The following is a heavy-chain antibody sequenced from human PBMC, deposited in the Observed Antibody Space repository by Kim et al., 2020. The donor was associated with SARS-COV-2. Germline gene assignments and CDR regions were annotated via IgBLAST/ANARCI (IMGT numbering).Heavy chain of an antibody. J-gene: IGHJ4*02. CDR3: AREGGLDY. Sequence: TIYSADSVRGRFTISRDNAKNSLYLQMNSLRDEDTAVYYCAREGGLDYWGQGTLVTVSS. CDR2: TI. V-gene: IGHV3-48*02.